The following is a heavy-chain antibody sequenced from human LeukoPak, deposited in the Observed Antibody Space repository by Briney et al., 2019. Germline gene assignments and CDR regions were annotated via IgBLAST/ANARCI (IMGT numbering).Heavy chain of an antibody. Sequence: GGSLRLSCAASGFTFDDYTMHWVRQAPGKGLEWVSLISRDGGGTYYADSVQGRFTISRDNSKNSLYLQMNSLRTEDTALYYCAKGGGVTFWYYFDYWGQGTLVTVSS. CDR3: AKGGGVTFWYYFDY. J-gene: IGHJ4*02. V-gene: IGHV3-43*01. CDR1: GFTFDDYT. D-gene: IGHD3-16*01. CDR2: ISRDGGGT.